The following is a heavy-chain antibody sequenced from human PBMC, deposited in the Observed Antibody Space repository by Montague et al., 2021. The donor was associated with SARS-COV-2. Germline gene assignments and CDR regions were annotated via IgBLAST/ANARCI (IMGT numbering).Heavy chain of an antibody. Sequence: SETRSLTCTVSGGSISSSSYYWGWIRQPPGKGLEWIGSIYYSGSTYYNPSLKSRVTIPVDTSKNQFSLKLSSVTAADTAVYYCARVISRQNNIVVVGLYYFDYWGQGTLVTVSS. CDR1: GGSISSSSYY. D-gene: IGHD2-15*01. V-gene: IGHV4-39*07. CDR3: ARVISRQNNIVVVGLYYFDY. J-gene: IGHJ4*02. CDR2: IYYSGST.